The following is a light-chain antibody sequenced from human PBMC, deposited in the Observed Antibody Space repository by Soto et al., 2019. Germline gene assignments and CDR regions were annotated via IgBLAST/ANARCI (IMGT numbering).Light chain of an antibody. CDR3: QQYYDWPPWT. CDR2: GAS. V-gene: IGKV3-15*01. CDR1: QSVRSN. J-gene: IGKJ1*01. Sequence: EVVMTQFPATLSVSPGERVTLSCRASQSVRSNLAWYQQKPGQAPRVLIYGASTRATGIPARFSGSGSGTEFTLTISSLQSEDFAVYYCQQYYDWPPWTFGQGTKVEFK.